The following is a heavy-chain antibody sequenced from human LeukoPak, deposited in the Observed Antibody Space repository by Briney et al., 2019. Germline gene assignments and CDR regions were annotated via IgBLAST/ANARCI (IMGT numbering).Heavy chain of an antibody. CDR2: INHSGST. CDR3: ARGKGGWFDP. V-gene: IGHV4-34*01. CDR1: GGSFSGYY. Sequence: SETLSLTCAVYGGSFSGYYWSWIRQPPGKGLEWIGEINHSGSTSYNPSLMSRVTMSVDTSKNQFSLKLSSVTAADTAVYYCARGKGGWFDPGGQGTLVTVSS. J-gene: IGHJ5*02. D-gene: IGHD3-16*01.